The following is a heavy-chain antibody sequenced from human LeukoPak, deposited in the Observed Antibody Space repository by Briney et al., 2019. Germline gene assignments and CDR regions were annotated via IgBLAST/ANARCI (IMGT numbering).Heavy chain of an antibody. CDR1: GFTISSYW. V-gene: IGHV3-74*01. CDR2: INSDGSTT. Sequence: GESLRLSCAASGFTISSYWMHWVRQAPGKGLVWVSRINSDGSTTNYADSVKGRFTISRDNAKNTLYLQMDSLRAEDTAVYYCARGPGYSSSWYGTDLWGQGALVTVSS. J-gene: IGHJ5*02. D-gene: IGHD6-13*01. CDR3: ARGPGYSSSWYGTDL.